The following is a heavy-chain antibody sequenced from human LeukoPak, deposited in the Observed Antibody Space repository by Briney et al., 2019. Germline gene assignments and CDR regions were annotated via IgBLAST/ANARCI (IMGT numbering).Heavy chain of an antibody. V-gene: IGHV3-74*01. J-gene: IGHJ4*02. CDR3: ARALAVAGTGGHY. D-gene: IGHD6-19*01. CDR2: VSSDGTST. Sequence: GGSLRLSCAASGFTFSSYAMSWVRQAPGKGLVWVSRVSSDGTSTSYADSVKGRFTISRDNAKNTLFLQMNSLRAEDTAVYYCARALAVAGTGGHYWGQGTLVTVSS. CDR1: GFTFSSYA.